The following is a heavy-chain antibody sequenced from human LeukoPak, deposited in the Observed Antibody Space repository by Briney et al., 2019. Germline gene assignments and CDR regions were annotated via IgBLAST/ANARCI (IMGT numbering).Heavy chain of an antibody. CDR3: ASGSRWDTAMVPFDY. Sequence: GASVKVSCKASGGTFSSYAISWVRQAPGQGLEWMGIINPSGGSTSYAQKFQGRVTMTRDTSTSTVYMELSSLRSEDTAVYYCASGSRWDTAMVPFDYWGQGTLVTVSS. V-gene: IGHV1-46*01. CDR1: GGTFSSYA. CDR2: INPSGGST. D-gene: IGHD5-18*01. J-gene: IGHJ4*02.